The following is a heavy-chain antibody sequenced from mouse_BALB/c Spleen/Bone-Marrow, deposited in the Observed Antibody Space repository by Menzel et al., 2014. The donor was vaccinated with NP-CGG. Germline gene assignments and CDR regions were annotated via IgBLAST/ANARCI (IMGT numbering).Heavy chain of an antibody. J-gene: IGHJ3*01. D-gene: IGHD2-1*01. CDR1: GYTFTTYW. Sequence: GSELVRPGASVKLSCKASGYTFTTYWIHWVKQRHGQGLEWLGNIYPGSGNTNYGEKFKTKGTLTVDTSSSTAYMHLSSLTSEDSAVYYCTRWNGHYEGLAYWGQGTLVTVSA. CDR3: TRWNGHYEGLAY. V-gene: IGHV1S22*01. CDR2: IYPGSGNT.